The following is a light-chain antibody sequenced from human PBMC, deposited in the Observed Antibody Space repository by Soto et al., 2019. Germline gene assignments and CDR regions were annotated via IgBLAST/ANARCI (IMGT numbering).Light chain of an antibody. CDR3: CSYAASSTLDV. CDR1: SSDIGRYHY. Sequence: QSALTQPASVSGSPGQSITISCTGTSSDIGRYHYVTWYQQHPGKAPKLMIYDVSNRPSGVSSRFSGSKSGTTASLTISGIQPEDEADYYCCSYAASSTLDVFGTGTKLAVL. CDR2: DVS. J-gene: IGLJ1*01. V-gene: IGLV2-14*03.